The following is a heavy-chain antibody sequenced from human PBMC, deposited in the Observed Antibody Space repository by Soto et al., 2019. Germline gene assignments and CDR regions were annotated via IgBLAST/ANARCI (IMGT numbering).Heavy chain of an antibody. Sequence: QVRLVESGGGVVQPGGSLRLSCAASGFTLRTYPMHWLRQTPGKGLEWLTVLSFDGKVKHYADSVGGRFTISRDISENTLYLQMNSLRGEDTAVYYCARDPLRGSPDYFDHWGQGTVVTVSS. CDR3: ARDPLRGSPDYFDH. J-gene: IGHJ4*02. D-gene: IGHD1-1*01. V-gene: IGHV3-30*04. CDR2: LSFDGKVK. CDR1: GFTLRTYP.